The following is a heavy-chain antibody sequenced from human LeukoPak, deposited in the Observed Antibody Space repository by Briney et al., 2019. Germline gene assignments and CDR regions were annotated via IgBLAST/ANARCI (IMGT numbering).Heavy chain of an antibody. Sequence: ASVKVSCKASGYTFTSYDINWVRQATGQGLEWMGWMNPNSGNTGYAQKFQGRVTITRNTSISTAYMELSSLRSEDTAVYYCARGGALWFGAKEPHMDVWGKGTTVTVSS. J-gene: IGHJ6*03. D-gene: IGHD3-10*01. CDR1: GYTFTSYD. CDR2: MNPNSGNT. V-gene: IGHV1-8*03. CDR3: ARGGALWFGAKEPHMDV.